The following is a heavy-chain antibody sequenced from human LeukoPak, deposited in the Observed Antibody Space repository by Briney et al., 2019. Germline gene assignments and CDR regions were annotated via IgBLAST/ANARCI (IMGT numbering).Heavy chain of an antibody. CDR3: AREGGSGFDY. D-gene: IGHD3-16*01. J-gene: IGHJ4*02. CDR2: SSSSGNYV. Sequence: PGGSLRLSCAAAGFTSGFTFSSYNMNWVRQAPGKGLEWVPYSSSSGNYVYYADSVRGRFTISRDNAKNSLFLQMNSLRAEDTAVYYCAREGGSGFDYWGQGTLVTVSS. V-gene: IGHV3-21*01. CDR1: GFTFSSYN.